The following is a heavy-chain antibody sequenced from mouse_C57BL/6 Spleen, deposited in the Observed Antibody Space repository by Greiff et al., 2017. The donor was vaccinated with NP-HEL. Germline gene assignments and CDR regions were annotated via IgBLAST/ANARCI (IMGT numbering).Heavy chain of an antibody. J-gene: IGHJ1*03. V-gene: IGHV5-17*01. CDR3: ARLVSWYFDV. CDR1: GFTFSDYG. D-gene: IGHD2-13*01. CDR2: ISSGSSTI. Sequence: EVQVVESGGGLVKPGGSLKLSCAASGFTFSDYGMHWVRQAPEKGLEWVAYISSGSSTIYYADTVKGRFTISRDNAKNTLFLQMTSLRSEDTAMYYCARLVSWYFDVWGTGTTVTVSS.